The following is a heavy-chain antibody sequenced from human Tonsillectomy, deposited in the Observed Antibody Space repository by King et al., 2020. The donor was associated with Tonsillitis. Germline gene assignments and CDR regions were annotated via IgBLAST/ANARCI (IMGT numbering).Heavy chain of an antibody. CDR3: ATYSGSYYANYYYYMDV. CDR2: IYTSGST. D-gene: IGHD1-26*01. V-gene: IGHV4-61*02. Sequence: QLQLQESGPGLVKPSQTLSLTCTVSGGSISSGSYYWSWIRQPAGKGLEWIGRIYTSGSTNYNPSLKSRVTISVDTSKNQFSLKLSSVTAADTAVYYCATYSGSYYANYYYYMDVWGRGTADTVSS. CDR1: GGSISSGSYY. J-gene: IGHJ6*03.